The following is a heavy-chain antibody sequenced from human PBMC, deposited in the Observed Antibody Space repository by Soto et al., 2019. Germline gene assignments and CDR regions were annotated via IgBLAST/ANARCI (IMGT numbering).Heavy chain of an antibody. Sequence: GGSLRLSCAASGFTFSTYWMSWVRQAPGKGLEWVANIKPDGSEKWYVDSVKGRFTISRDNAKNSLYLQMNSLRDEDTAVYYCARGDYYDSSGPFSDAFDIWGQGTMVTVSS. CDR2: IKPDGSEK. D-gene: IGHD3-22*01. J-gene: IGHJ3*02. V-gene: IGHV3-7*04. CDR3: ARGDYYDSSGPFSDAFDI. CDR1: GFTFSTYW.